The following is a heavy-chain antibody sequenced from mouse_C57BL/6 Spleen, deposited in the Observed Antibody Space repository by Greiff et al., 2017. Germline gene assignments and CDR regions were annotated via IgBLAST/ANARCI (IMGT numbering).Heavy chain of an antibody. D-gene: IGHD2-4*01. V-gene: IGHV1-4*01. CDR2: INPSSGYT. CDR1: GYTFTSYT. Sequence: VKLQQSGAELARPGASVKMSCKASGYTFTSYTIHWVKQRPGQGLEWIGYINPSSGYTKYNQKFKDKATLTADKSSSTAYMQLSSLTSEDSAVYYCARTDDYDGFAYWGQGTLVTVSA. J-gene: IGHJ3*01. CDR3: ARTDDYDGFAY.